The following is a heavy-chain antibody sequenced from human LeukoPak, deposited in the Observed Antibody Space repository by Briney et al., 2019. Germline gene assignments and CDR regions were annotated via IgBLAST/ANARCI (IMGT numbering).Heavy chain of an antibody. D-gene: IGHD4-23*01. CDR2: IKEDGSEK. Sequence: GGSLRLSCAASGFTFSSYWMHWVRQAPGKGLEWVANIKEDGSEKYYVDSVKGRFTISRDNAKNSLYLQMNSLRAEDTAVYYCARERVTGRSGNLRSYFDYWGQGTLVTVS. V-gene: IGHV3-7*01. CDR1: GFTFSSYW. J-gene: IGHJ4*02. CDR3: ARERVTGRSGNLRSYFDY.